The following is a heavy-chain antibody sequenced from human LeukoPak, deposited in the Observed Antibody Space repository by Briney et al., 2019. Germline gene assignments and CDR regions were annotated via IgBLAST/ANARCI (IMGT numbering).Heavy chain of an antibody. Sequence: GGSLRLSCAASGFTSSSYAMHWVRQAPGKGLEWVAVISYDGSNKYYADSVRGRFTISRDNSKNTLYLQMNSLRAEDTAVYYCAKGQYNHWELLSDYWGQGTLVTVSS. CDR2: ISYDGSNK. CDR3: AKGQYNHWELLSDY. CDR1: GFTSSSYA. D-gene: IGHD1-26*01. V-gene: IGHV3-30*04. J-gene: IGHJ4*02.